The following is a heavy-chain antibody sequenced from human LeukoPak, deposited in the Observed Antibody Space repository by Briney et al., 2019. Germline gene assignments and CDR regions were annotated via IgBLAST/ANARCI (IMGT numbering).Heavy chain of an antibody. J-gene: IGHJ5*02. CDR1: GFTFSSYS. D-gene: IGHD1-26*01. V-gene: IGHV3-21*01. CDR3: ARDLTSLSSGSYGGS. CDR2: ISSSSGYI. Sequence: TGGSLRLSCAASGFTFSSYSMNWVRQAPGKGLEWVSSISSSSGYIYYADSVKGRFTISRDNAKNSLYLQMNSLRAEDTAVYYCARDLTSLSSGSYGGSWGQGTLVTVSS.